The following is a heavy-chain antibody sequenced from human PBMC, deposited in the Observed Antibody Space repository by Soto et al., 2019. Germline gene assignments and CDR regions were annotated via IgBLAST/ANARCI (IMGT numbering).Heavy chain of an antibody. CDR2: ISYDGSNK. V-gene: IGHV3-30*03. CDR3: ARSSPIIAAAGNYYYYGMDV. D-gene: IGHD6-13*01. J-gene: IGHJ6*02. CDR1: GFTFSSYG. Sequence: GSLRLSCAASGFTFSSYGMHWVRQAPGKGLEWVAVISYDGSNKYYADSVKGRFTISRDNSKNTLYLQMNSLRAEDTAVYYCARSSPIIAAAGNYYYYGMDVWGQGTTVTVSS.